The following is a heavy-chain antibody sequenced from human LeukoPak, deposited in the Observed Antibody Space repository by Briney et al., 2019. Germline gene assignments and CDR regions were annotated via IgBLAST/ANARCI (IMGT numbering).Heavy chain of an antibody. D-gene: IGHD5-18*01. Sequence: GGSLRLSCAASGFTFSSYAMHWVRQAPGKGLEWVAVISYDGSNKYYADSVKGRFTISRDNAKNSLYLQMNSLRAEDTAVYYCARHGGYSNYFDYWGQGTLVTVSS. J-gene: IGHJ4*02. CDR3: ARHGGYSNYFDY. CDR1: GFTFSSYA. V-gene: IGHV3-30-3*01. CDR2: ISYDGSNK.